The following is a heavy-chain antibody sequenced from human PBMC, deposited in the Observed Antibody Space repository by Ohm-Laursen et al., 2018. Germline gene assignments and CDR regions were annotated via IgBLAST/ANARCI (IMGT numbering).Heavy chain of an antibody. Sequence: SETLSLTCTVSGGSLSNYYWNWVRQPAGKGLEWMGRIYYSGSTNYNPSLKSRVTMSVDTSNNQFSLKLNSVTAADTAVYYCARTGSSGYFDYWGQGTLVTVSS. V-gene: IGHV4-4*07. CDR3: ARTGSSGYFDY. J-gene: IGHJ4*02. CDR1: GGSLSNYY. D-gene: IGHD6-13*01. CDR2: IYYSGST.